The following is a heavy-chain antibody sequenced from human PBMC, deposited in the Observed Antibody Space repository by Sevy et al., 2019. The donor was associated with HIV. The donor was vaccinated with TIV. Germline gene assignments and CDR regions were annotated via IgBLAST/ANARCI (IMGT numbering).Heavy chain of an antibody. D-gene: IGHD3-16*02. V-gene: IGHV4-34*01. J-gene: IGHJ4*02. CDR2: INQDGST. CDR1: NGTFSDYY. Sequence: SETLSLTCGVYNGTFSDYYWSWFRQPPGKGLEWIGEINQDGSTTYNPSLKSRVTITIDASKNQFSLRLNSVTAADTAVYYCARPYRYWGQGSLVTVSS. CDR3: ARPYRY.